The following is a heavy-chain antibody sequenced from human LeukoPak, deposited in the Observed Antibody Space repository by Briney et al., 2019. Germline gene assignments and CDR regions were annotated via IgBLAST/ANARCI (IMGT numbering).Heavy chain of an antibody. D-gene: IGHD5-18*01. Sequence: SETLSLTCTVSGGSISSYYWSWIRQPAEKGLEWIGRIYTSGSTSYNSSLKSRVTMSVDTSKNQFSLKLSSVTAADTAVYYCARDLGGYNYGYSLDYWGQGTLVSVSS. V-gene: IGHV4-4*07. CDR3: ARDLGGYNYGYSLDY. J-gene: IGHJ4*02. CDR1: GGSISSYY. CDR2: IYTSGST.